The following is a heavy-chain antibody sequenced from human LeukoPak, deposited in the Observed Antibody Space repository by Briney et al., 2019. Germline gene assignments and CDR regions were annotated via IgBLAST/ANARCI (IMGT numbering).Heavy chain of an antibody. J-gene: IGHJ4*02. D-gene: IGHD4-17*01. CDR3: ARTPPDYGIDY. Sequence: ASVKVSCKASGYTFTSYGINWVRQATGQGLEWMGWMSPNSGNTGYAQKFQGRITMTKSTSISTAYMELSDLESEDTAVYYCARTPPDYGIDYWGLGTLVTVSS. CDR2: MSPNSGNT. V-gene: IGHV1-8*02. CDR1: GYTFTSYG.